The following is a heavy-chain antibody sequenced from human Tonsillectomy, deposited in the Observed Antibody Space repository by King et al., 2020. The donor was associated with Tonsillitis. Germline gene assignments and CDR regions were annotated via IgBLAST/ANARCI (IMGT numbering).Heavy chain of an antibody. Sequence: VQLVESGGGVVQPGRSLRLSCAASGFTFSSYAMHWVRQAPGKGLEWVAVISYYGSNKYYADSVKGRFTISRDNSKNTLYLQMNSLRAEDTAVYYCARDLGGYALVGAFDVWGQGTMVTVSS. CDR2: ISYYGSNK. V-gene: IGHV3-30-3*01. CDR3: ARDLGGYALVGAFDV. J-gene: IGHJ3*01. CDR1: GFTFSSYA. D-gene: IGHD5-12*01.